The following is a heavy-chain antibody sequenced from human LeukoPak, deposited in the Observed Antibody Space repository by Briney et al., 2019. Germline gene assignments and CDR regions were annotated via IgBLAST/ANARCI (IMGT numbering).Heavy chain of an antibody. V-gene: IGHV1-2*02. Sequence: ASVKVSCKASGYTFIDYYRHWVRQAPGQGLEWIGWISPNSGGTKYVQKFQGRVTMTRDTSITTVYMELSGLSFDDTAVYYCARGGGRYSVDYWGQGTLVIVSS. D-gene: IGHD1-26*01. CDR2: ISPNSGGT. J-gene: IGHJ4*02. CDR3: ARGGGRYSVDY. CDR1: GYTFIDYY.